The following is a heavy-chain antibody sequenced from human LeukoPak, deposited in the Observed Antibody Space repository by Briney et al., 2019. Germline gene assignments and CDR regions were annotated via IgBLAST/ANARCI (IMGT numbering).Heavy chain of an antibody. CDR1: GYTFTSDG. Sequence: ASVKVSCKASGYTFTSDGISWVRQAPGQGLEWMGWISAYNGNTNYAQKLQGRVTMTADTSTSTAYMELRSLRSDDTAVYYCARGNTIIRYFDWSNNWFDPCGQGTLVTVSS. V-gene: IGHV1-18*01. D-gene: IGHD3-9*01. CDR3: ARGNTIIRYFDWSNNWFDP. CDR2: ISAYNGNT. J-gene: IGHJ5*02.